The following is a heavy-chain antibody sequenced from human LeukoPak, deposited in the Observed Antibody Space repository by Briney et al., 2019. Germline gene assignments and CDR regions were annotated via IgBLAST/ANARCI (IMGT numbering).Heavy chain of an antibody. J-gene: IGHJ4*02. CDR1: GGSINSYY. D-gene: IGHD6-13*01. Sequence: PSETLSLTCTVSGGSINSYYWSWVRQPPGKGLEWIGYIYYSGSTYYNPSLKSRVTISVDTSKNQFSLKLSSVTAADTAVYYCARRGYSDPPYYFDYWGQGTLVTVSS. V-gene: IGHV4-59*04. CDR3: ARRGYSDPPYYFDY. CDR2: IYYSGST.